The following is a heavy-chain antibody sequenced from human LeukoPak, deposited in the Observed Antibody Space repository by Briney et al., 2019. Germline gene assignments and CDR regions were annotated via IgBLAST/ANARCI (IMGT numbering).Heavy chain of an antibody. CDR3: ARGGLRVRFGGLLSDWSFGN. Sequence: ASVKVSCKASGYTFTSYGISWVRQAPGQGLEWMGWISAYNGNTSYAQKLQGRVTMTTDTSTSTAYMELRSLRSDDTAVYYCARGGLRVRFGGLLSDWSFGNWGQGTLVTVSS. V-gene: IGHV1-18*01. D-gene: IGHD3-10*01. J-gene: IGHJ4*02. CDR2: ISAYNGNT. CDR1: GYTFTSYG.